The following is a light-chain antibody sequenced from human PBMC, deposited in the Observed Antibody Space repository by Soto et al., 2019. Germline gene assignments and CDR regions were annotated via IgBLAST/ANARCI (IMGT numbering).Light chain of an antibody. V-gene: IGLV2-23*01. Sequence: QSVLTQPASVSGSPGQSITISCTGISSDVGSYNLVSWYQQHPGKAPKLMVYEGSKRPSGVSNRFSASKSGNPASLTISGLQAEDEADYYCCSYAGSSTVGYVFGTGTKLTVL. CDR3: CSYAGSSTVGYV. J-gene: IGLJ1*01. CDR1: SSDVGSYNL. CDR2: EGS.